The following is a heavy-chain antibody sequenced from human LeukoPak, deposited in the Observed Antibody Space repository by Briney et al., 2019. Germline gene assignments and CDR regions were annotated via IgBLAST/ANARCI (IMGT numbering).Heavy chain of an antibody. CDR1: GFTFSSYG. D-gene: IGHD5-12*01. CDR3: SKGGYSGYESYYYYYMDV. V-gene: IGHV3-23*01. Sequence: GGTLRLSCAASGFTFSSYGMSWVRQAPGKGLEWVSAISGSGGSTYYADSVKGRFTISRDNSKNTLYLQMNSLRAEDTAVYYCSKGGYSGYESYYYYYMDVWGKGTTVTISS. J-gene: IGHJ6*03. CDR2: ISGSGGST.